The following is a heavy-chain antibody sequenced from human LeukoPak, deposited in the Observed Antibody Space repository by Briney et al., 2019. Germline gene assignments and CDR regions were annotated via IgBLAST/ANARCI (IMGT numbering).Heavy chain of an antibody. CDR3: AREEYYDSSAPTNFDY. V-gene: IGHV7-4-1*02. D-gene: IGHD3-22*01. Sequence: ASVKVSCKASGYTFSIYAMNWVRQAPGQGLEWVGWINTNTGNPTYAQGFTGRFVFSLDTSVTTAYLQISSLKAEDTAVYYCAREEYYDSSAPTNFDYWGREPWSPSPQ. J-gene: IGHJ4*02. CDR2: INTNTGNP. CDR1: GYTFSIYA.